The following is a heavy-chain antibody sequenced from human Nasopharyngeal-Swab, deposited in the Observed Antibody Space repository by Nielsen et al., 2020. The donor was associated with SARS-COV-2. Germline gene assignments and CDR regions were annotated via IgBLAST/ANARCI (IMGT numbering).Heavy chain of an antibody. CDR3: AKVRSYYDGFYFDY. V-gene: IGHV3-9*01. CDR2: IRMNSGSI. CDR1: GFTFDDYA. Sequence: SLKISCAASGFTFDDYAMHWVRQAPGKGLEWVSVIRMNSGSIGYADSVKGRFTISRDNAKNSLYLQMNSLGAEDTALYYCAKVRSYYDGFYFDYWGQGTLVTVSS. J-gene: IGHJ4*02. D-gene: IGHD1-26*01.